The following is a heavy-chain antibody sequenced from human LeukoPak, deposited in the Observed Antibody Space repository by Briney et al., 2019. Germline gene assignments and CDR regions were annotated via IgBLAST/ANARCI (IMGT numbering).Heavy chain of an antibody. CDR3: ARDPGYESWSPFWGGMDV. CDR2: ITRDGSST. V-gene: IGHV3-74*01. D-gene: IGHD3-16*01. J-gene: IGHJ6*04. CDR1: AFTFTSSW. Sequence: QAGGSLRLSCAASAFTFTSSWMHSVRHAPGKGLVWVSRITRDGSSTTYADSVRGRFTTSRENAKNTLYLQMDSLRDDDTAVYYCARDPGYESWSPFWGGMDVWGKGPTVIVSS.